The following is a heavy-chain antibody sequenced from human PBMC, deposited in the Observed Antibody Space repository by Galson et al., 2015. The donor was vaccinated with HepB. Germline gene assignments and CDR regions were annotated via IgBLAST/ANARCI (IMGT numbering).Heavy chain of an antibody. CDR3: ARDLHSSGWFPYYYYGMDV. J-gene: IGHJ6*02. CDR2: ISSSSSYI. D-gene: IGHD6-19*01. CDR1: GFTFSSYN. Sequence: SLRLSCAASGFTFSSYNMNWVRQAPGKGLEWVSSISSSSSYIYYADSVKGRFTISRDNAKNSLYLQMNSLRAGDTAVYYCARDLHSSGWFPYYYYGMDVWGQGTTVTVSS. V-gene: IGHV3-21*01.